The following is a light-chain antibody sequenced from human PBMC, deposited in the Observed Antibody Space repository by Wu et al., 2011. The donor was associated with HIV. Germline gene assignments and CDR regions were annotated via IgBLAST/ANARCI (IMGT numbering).Light chain of an antibody. CDR1: QSVSSN. CDR3: QQYGSSPYT. V-gene: IGKV3-20*01. CDR2: GAS. Sequence: VTLSCRASQSVSSNLAWYQQKPGQAPRLLIYGASTRATGIPARFRGSGSGTDFTLTISTLETEDFAVYYCQQYGSSPYTFGQGTKLEIK. J-gene: IGKJ2*01.